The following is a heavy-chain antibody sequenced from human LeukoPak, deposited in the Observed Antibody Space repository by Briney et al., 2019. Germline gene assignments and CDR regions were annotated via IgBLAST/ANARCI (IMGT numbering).Heavy chain of an antibody. CDR3: ASIPYDILTGYYKLDWFDP. Sequence: SETLSLTCAVYGGSFSGYYWSWIRQPPGKGLEWIGEINHSGSTNYNPSLKSRVTISVDTSKNQFSLELSSVTAADTAVYYCASIPYDILTGYYKLDWFDPWGQGTLVTVSS. CDR2: INHSGST. V-gene: IGHV4-34*01. J-gene: IGHJ5*02. CDR1: GGSFSGYY. D-gene: IGHD3-9*01.